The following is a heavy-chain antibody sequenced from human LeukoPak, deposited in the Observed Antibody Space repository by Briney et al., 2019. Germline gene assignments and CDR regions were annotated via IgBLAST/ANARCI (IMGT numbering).Heavy chain of an antibody. CDR2: ISGSGGST. J-gene: IGHJ4*02. V-gene: IGHV3-23*01. CDR3: VREDTPATANY. CDR1: GFTFSSYA. Sequence: PGGSLRLSCAASGFTFSSYAMNWVRQAPGKGLEWVSDISGSGGSTQYADSVKGRFTISRDNSKDTLFLQMHSLRPGDTAVYYCVREDTPATANYWGQGTLVTISS. D-gene: IGHD2-21*02.